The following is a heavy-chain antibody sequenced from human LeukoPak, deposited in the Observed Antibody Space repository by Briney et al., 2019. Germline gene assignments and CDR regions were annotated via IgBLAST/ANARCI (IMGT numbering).Heavy chain of an antibody. J-gene: IGHJ4*02. CDR3: TILVGATSDY. CDR1: GYTFTNFG. V-gene: IGHV1-18*01. Sequence: GASVKVSCKASGYTFTNFGISWVRQAPGQGLEWMGWISAYNGNTNYAQKLQGRVTMTTDTSTSTAYMELRSLRSDDTAVYYCTILVGATSDYWGQGTLVTVSS. CDR2: ISAYNGNT. D-gene: IGHD1-26*01.